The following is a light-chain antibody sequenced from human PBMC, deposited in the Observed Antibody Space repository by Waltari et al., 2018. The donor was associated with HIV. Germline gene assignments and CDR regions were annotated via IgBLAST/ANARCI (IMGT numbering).Light chain of an antibody. J-gene: IGKJ2*01. CDR2: RVS. CDR1: QSVVHGDGNTY. Sequence: DVVMTQSPFSLPATLGQPASISCRSSQSVVHGDGNTYLNWFHQRPGQSPRRLIYRVSNRDSGVPDRISGSGSGNDFTLKISRVEAEDVGVYYCMQGTHWPYTFGQGTKLGSN. V-gene: IGKV2-30*02. CDR3: MQGTHWPYT.